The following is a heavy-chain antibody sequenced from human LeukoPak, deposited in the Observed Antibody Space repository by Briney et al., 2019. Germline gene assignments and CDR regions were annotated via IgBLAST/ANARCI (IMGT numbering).Heavy chain of an antibody. CDR3: VRCALWGRQYYPDYFDY. CDR2: IHHNGNT. V-gene: IGHV4-38-2*01. Sequence: SETLSLTCVVSGYSISTSYYWGWIRQSPGKGLEWIGNIHHNGNTAYNPSLSSRVTMSVDTSRNQFSMKLNSVTAADTAVYYCVRCALWGRQYYPDYFDYWGQGTLVTVSS. D-gene: IGHD3-16*01. CDR1: GYSISTSYY. J-gene: IGHJ4*02.